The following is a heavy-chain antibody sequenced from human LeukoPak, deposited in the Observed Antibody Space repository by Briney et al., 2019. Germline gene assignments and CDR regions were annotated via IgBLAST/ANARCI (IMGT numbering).Heavy chain of an antibody. CDR2: INPHSGDT. J-gene: IGHJ5*02. Sequence: ASVKVSCRTSGYTFTGYYMHWVRQAPGQGLEWMGWINPHSGDTKYAQNFQGRVTMTRDTSISTAYMELSRLRSDDTAVYYCARERSSGSYSNWFDPWGQGTLVTVSS. CDR1: GYTFTGYY. CDR3: ARERSSGSYSNWFDP. V-gene: IGHV1-2*02. D-gene: IGHD1-26*01.